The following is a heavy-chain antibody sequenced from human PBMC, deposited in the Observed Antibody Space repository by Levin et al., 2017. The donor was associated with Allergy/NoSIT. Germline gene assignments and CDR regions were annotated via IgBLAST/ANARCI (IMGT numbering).Heavy chain of an antibody. CDR1: GGSISFYY. CDR3: AREIGQLGWFDP. D-gene: IGHD6-6*01. CDR2: IYFSGTS. V-gene: IGHV4-59*01. Sequence: PSETLSLTCTVSGGSISFYYWSWIRQPPGKGLEYIGFIYFSGTSNYNPSLKSRVTMSVDTSKNQFSLKLTSVTAADTAVYYCAREIGQLGWFDPWGQGTLVTVSS. J-gene: IGHJ5*02.